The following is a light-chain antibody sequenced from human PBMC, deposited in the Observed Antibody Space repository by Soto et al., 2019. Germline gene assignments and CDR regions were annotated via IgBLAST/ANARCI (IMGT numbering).Light chain of an antibody. Sequence: QSALTQPASVSGSPGQSITISCTGTSSGVGGYKYVSWYQQHPGKAPKLMIYEVSNRPSGVSNRFSGSKSGNTASLTISGLQAEDEADYYCSSYTGTTTLVFGGGTQLTVL. J-gene: IGLJ3*02. CDR2: EVS. V-gene: IGLV2-14*01. CDR3: SSYTGTTTLV. CDR1: SSGVGGYKY.